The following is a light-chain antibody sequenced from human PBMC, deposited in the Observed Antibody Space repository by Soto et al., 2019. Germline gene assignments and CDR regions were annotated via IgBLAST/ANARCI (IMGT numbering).Light chain of an antibody. Sequence: DIVMTQSPDSLAVSLGERATINCKSSQSVLYSSDNRNYLAWYQQKPGQPPRLLIHWASTRESGVPDRFSGSGSGTDFTLTIRSLQAEDGAVYYCQQHYSTPRTFGQGAKVEIK. J-gene: IGKJ1*01. CDR1: QSVLYSSDNRNY. CDR2: WAS. V-gene: IGKV4-1*01. CDR3: QQHYSTPRT.